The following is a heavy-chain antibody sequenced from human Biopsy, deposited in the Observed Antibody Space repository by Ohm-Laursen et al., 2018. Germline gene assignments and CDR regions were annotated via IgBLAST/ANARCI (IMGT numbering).Heavy chain of an antibody. CDR3: GTAAYAPPYFDL. CDR2: ITGGGNYI. J-gene: IGHJ4*02. CDR1: GVTLSGYA. Sequence: SLRLSCAASGVTLSGYAMNWVRQAPGKGLEWVSSITGGGNYINYADSVRGRFTISRDNSKNSVYLVMSSLRAEDTAVYFCGTAAYAPPYFDLWGRGTVVTVSS. V-gene: IGHV3-21*06. D-gene: IGHD4-17*01.